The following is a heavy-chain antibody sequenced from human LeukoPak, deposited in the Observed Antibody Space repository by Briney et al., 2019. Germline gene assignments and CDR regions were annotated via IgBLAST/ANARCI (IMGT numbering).Heavy chain of an antibody. CDR1: GFTFSSYS. D-gene: IGHD3-22*01. CDR3: ATYSSLNRREFQY. Sequence: GGSLRLSCAASGFTFSSYSMSWVRQAPGKGLEWVSSISDNSYWIYYADSVEGRFIISRDNAKNSLYLQMNSLRAEDTAVYYCATYSSLNRREFQYWGQGTLLTVSS. V-gene: IGHV3-21*01. J-gene: IGHJ1*01. CDR2: ISDNSYWI.